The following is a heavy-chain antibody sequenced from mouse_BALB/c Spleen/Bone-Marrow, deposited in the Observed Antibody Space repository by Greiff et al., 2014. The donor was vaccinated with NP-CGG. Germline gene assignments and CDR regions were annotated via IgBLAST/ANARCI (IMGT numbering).Heavy chain of an antibody. V-gene: IGHV1-5*01. CDR3: TRLCHYYGYTSDF. D-gene: IGHD1-2*01. Sequence: VQLQQSGTVLARPGASVKMSCKASGYSFTSYWMHWVKQRPGQGLECIGAIYPGNSDTTYNQQFKGKAKLTVVTSASTAYMELSSLTNEDSAVYYRTRLCHYYGYTSDFCGHGPPLTVPS. J-gene: IGHJ2*01. CDR1: GYSFTSYW. CDR2: IYPGNSDT.